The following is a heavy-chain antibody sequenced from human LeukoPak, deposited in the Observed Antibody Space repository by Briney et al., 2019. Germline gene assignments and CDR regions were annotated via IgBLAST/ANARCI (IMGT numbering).Heavy chain of an antibody. Sequence: GESLKISCTASGFTFGDYAMSWVRQAPGKGLEWVSFIRSKAYGGTTEYAASVKGRFTISRDDSKSIAFLQMDSLKTEDTAVYYCTRELGYCTNGVCYRAYYFDYWGQGTLVTVSS. CDR3: TRELGYCTNGVCYRAYYFDY. J-gene: IGHJ4*02. D-gene: IGHD2-8*01. V-gene: IGHV3-49*04. CDR2: IRSKAYGGTT. CDR1: GFTFGDYA.